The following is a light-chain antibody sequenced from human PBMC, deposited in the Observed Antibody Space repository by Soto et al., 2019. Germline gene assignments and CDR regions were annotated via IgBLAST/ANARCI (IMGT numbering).Light chain of an antibody. Sequence: DIQMTQSPSSLSASVGGRVTITCRASQSISRYLNWYQQKPGRAPKLLISTASSLQSGVPSRFRGRGSGTDFTLTISSLQPEDFATYYCQQGYSTPLTFGGGAKVEI. CDR3: QQGYSTPLT. CDR1: QSISRY. CDR2: TAS. V-gene: IGKV1-39*01. J-gene: IGKJ4*01.